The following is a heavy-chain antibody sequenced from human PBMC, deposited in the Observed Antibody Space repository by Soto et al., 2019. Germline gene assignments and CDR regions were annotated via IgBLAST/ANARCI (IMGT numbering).Heavy chain of an antibody. V-gene: IGHV4-34*01. CDR1: GGSFSGYY. CDR3: ARMKIPAALIAFDY. Sequence: SETLSLTCTVYGGSFSGYYWNWIRQPPGKGLEWIGEVDHTGSTNYNPSLKSRVTISVDTSKNQFSLNLSSVTAADTAVYYCARMKIPAALIAFDYWGQGTVVTVS. CDR2: VDHTGST. D-gene: IGHD2-2*01. J-gene: IGHJ4*02.